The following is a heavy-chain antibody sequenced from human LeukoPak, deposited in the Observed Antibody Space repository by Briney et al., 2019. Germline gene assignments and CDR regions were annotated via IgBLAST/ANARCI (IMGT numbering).Heavy chain of an antibody. D-gene: IGHD4-23*01. CDR2: INPSGGST. J-gene: IGHJ4*02. CDR1: GYTFTSYY. CDR3: ASDGSGGNSPLYYFDY. Sequence: ASVKVSCKASGYTFTSYYMHWVRQAPGQGPEWMGIINPSGGSTSYAQKFQGRVTMTRDTSTSTVYMELSSLRSEDTAVYYCASDGSGGNSPLYYFDYWGQGTLVTVSS. V-gene: IGHV1-46*01.